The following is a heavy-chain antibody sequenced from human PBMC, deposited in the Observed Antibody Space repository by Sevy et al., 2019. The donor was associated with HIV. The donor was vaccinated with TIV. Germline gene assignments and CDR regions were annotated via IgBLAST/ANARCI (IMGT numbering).Heavy chain of an antibody. D-gene: IGHD1-26*01. CDR2: IYYSGST. CDR1: GGSISSSSYY. V-gene: IGHV4-39*01. CDR3: VRRRVVGATRYYFDY. J-gene: IGHJ4*02. Sequence: SETLSLTCTVSGGSISSSSYYWGWIRQPPGKGLEWIGSIYYSGSTYYNPSLKSRVTISVDTSKNQFSLKLSSVTAADTAVYYCVRRRVVGATRYYFDYWGPGTLVTVSS.